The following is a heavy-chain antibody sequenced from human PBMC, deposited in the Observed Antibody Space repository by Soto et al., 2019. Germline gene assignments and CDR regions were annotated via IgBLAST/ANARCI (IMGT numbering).Heavy chain of an antibody. V-gene: IGHV3-33*01. Sequence: VGSLRLSCAASGFTFSSYGMHWVRQAPGKGLEWVAVIWYDGSNKYYADSVKGRLTISRDNSKNTLYLQMNSLRAEDTAVYYCARDCSGGSCYRYYYYGMDVWGQGTTVTVSS. J-gene: IGHJ6*02. CDR3: ARDCSGGSCYRYYYYGMDV. D-gene: IGHD2-15*01. CDR1: GFTFSSYG. CDR2: IWYDGSNK.